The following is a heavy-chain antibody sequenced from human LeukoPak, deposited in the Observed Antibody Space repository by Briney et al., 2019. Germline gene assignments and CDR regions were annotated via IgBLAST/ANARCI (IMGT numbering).Heavy chain of an antibody. CDR3: ARVQGSSGPGIFDY. D-gene: IGHD6-19*01. J-gene: IGHJ4*02. CDR1: GFTFSSYW. V-gene: IGHV3-7*01. CDR2: IKQDGSEE. Sequence: GGSLRLSCAASGFTFSSYWMSWVRQAPGKGLEWVANIKQDGSEEYYVDSVKGRFTISRDNAKNSLYLQMNSLRAEDTAVYYCARVQGSSGPGIFDYWGQGTLVTVSS.